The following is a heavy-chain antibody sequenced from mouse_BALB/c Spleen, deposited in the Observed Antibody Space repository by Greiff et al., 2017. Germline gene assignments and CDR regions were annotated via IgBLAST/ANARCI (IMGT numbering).Heavy chain of an antibody. CDR1: GFAFSSYD. CDR3: ARSGYYFDY. J-gene: IGHJ2*01. V-gene: IGHV5-12-1*01. Sequence: EVQRVESGGGLVKPGGSLKLSCAASGFAFSSYDMSWVRQTPEKRLEWVAYISSGGGSTYYPDTVKGRFTISRDNAKNTLYLQMSSLKSEDTAMYYCARSGYYFDYWGQGTTLTVSS. CDR2: ISSGGGST.